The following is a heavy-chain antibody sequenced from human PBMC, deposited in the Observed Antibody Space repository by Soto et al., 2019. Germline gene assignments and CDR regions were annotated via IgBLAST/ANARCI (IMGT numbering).Heavy chain of an antibody. J-gene: IGHJ4*02. CDR3: AKDNRGYNWNYAGDY. CDR1: GFTFSSYA. Sequence: QVQLVESGGGVVQPGRSLRLSCAASGFTFSSYAMHWVRQAPGKGLEWVAVISYDGSNKYYADSVKGRFTISRDNSKNTLYLQMNSLRAEDTAVYYCAKDNRGYNWNYAGDYWGQGTLVTVPS. V-gene: IGHV3-30-3*01. CDR2: ISYDGSNK. D-gene: IGHD1-7*01.